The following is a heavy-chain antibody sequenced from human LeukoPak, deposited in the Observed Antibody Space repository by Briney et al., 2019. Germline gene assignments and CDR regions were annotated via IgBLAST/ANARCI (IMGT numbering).Heavy chain of an antibody. J-gene: IGHJ4*02. CDR1: GFTFSSYW. CDR3: ARELMAYCGGDCNPFDY. D-gene: IGHD2-21*02. V-gene: IGHV3-74*01. CDR2: INSDGSST. Sequence: GGSLRLSCAASGFTFSSYWMHWVRQAPGKGLVWVSRINSDGSSTSYADSVKGRFTISRDNAKNTLYLQMNSLRAEDTAVYYCARELMAYCGGDCNPFDYWGQGTLVTVSS.